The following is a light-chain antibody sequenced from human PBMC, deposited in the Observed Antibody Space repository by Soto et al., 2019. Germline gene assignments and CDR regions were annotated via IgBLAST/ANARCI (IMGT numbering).Light chain of an antibody. J-gene: IGLJ1*01. Sequence: QSALTQPPSASGTPGQRVTISCSGSSANIGSNTVNWYQQLPGTAPKLLIYSNNQRPSGVPDRFSGSKSGTSASLAISGLQSEDEADYYCAAWDDSLNGYVFGTWTKLTVL. CDR3: AAWDDSLNGYV. CDR1: SANIGSNT. V-gene: IGLV1-44*01. CDR2: SNN.